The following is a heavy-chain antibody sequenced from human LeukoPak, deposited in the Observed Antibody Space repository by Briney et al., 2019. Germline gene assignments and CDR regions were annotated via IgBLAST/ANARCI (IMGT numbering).Heavy chain of an antibody. CDR1: GGSISSRY. Sequence: SETLSLTCTVAGGSISSRYWTWIRRPPGRGLEWIGYASVTGNPDYTLSLKSRVTISVDTSKNQFSLKLSSVTAADTAVYYCARGNRVVVPAVNYYYYMDVWGKGTTVTVSS. J-gene: IGHJ6*03. V-gene: IGHV4-59*11. CDR2: ASVTGNP. D-gene: IGHD2-2*01. CDR3: ARGNRVVVPAVNYYYYMDV.